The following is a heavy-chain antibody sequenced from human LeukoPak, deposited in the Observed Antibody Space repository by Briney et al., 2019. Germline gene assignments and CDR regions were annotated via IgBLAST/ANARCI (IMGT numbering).Heavy chain of an antibody. Sequence: GGSLRLSCAASEFTFSSYGMHWVRQAPGKGLEWVAVIWYDGSNKYYADSVKGRFTISRDNSKNTLYLQMNSLRAEDTAVYYCAKDMGAGIASNGLDPWGQGTLVTVSS. V-gene: IGHV3-33*06. CDR2: IWYDGSNK. CDR1: EFTFSSYG. D-gene: IGHD6-13*01. CDR3: AKDMGAGIASNGLDP. J-gene: IGHJ5*02.